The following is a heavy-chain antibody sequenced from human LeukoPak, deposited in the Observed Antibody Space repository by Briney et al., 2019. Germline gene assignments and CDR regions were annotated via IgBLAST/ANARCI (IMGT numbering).Heavy chain of an antibody. CDR3: ARGIRFLEWLSLNYYYYYMDV. J-gene: IGHJ6*03. CDR1: GYTFTSYD. D-gene: IGHD3-3*01. V-gene: IGHV1-8*01. CDR2: MNPNSGNT. Sequence: GASVKVSCKSSGYTFTSYDINWVRQATGQGLEWMGWMNPNSGNTGYAQKFQGRVTMTRNTSISTAYMELSSLRSDDTDVYYCARGIRFLEWLSLNYYYYYMDVWGKGTTVTVSS.